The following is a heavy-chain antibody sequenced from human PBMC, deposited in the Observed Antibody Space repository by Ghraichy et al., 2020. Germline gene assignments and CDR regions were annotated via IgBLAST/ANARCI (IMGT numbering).Heavy chain of an antibody. D-gene: IGHD6-19*01. CDR1: GDSITSNW. CDR2: TSHGGNA. J-gene: IGHJ4*02. Sequence: SQTLSLTCAVSGDSITSNWWSWVRQPPGKGLEWIGETSHGGNAYYNPSLTSRVTVSIDASMNHFSVQLTSVTAADTAVYYCARHIAVAGTRGFDFWGRGTLVTVSS. V-gene: IGHV4/OR15-8*02. CDR3: ARHIAVAGTRGFDF.